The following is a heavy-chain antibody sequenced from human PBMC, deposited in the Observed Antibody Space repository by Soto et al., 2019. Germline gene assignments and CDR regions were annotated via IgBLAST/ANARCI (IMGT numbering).Heavy chain of an antibody. V-gene: IGHV4-39*02. CDR1: GESISGTIYY. CDR2: IYYSGST. D-gene: IGHD6-13*01. Sequence: SETLSLTCIVSGESISGTIYYWGWIPQPPGKGLVWIGSIYYSGSTYYNPSLKSRVTISVDTSKNHFSLKLTSVTAADTAVYYCARPGGSGWFYFDSWGQGSQVTVS. J-gene: IGHJ4*02. CDR3: ARPGGSGWFYFDS.